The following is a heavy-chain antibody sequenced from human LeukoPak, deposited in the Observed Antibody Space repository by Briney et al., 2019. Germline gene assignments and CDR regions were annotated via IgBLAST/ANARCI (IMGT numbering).Heavy chain of an antibody. CDR1: GGTFSSYA. D-gene: IGHD5-18*01. V-gene: IGHV1-69*06. CDR2: IIPIFGTA. CDR3: ARDRYSYGSDY. Sequence: SVKVSCKASGGTFSSYAISWVRQAPGQGLEWMGGIIPIFGTANYAQKFQGRVTITADKSTSTAYMELSNLRSEDTAVYYCARDRYSYGSDYWGQGTLVTVSS. J-gene: IGHJ4*02.